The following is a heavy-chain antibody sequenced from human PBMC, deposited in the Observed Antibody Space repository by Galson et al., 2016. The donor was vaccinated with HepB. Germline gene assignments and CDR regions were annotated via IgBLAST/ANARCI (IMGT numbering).Heavy chain of an antibody. CDR1: GSTFSSFW. J-gene: IGHJ4*02. Sequence: SLRLSCAASGSTFSSFWMSWVRQAPGKGLEWVANIKQDGSEKHYADSVKGLFTISRDNANQSVYLQLNSLRAEDTAVYYCARDRDFPDGHPDPFDCWGQGTVVTVS. V-gene: IGHV3-7*03. CDR3: ARDRDFPDGHPDPFDC. CDR2: IKQDGSEK. D-gene: IGHD3-3*01.